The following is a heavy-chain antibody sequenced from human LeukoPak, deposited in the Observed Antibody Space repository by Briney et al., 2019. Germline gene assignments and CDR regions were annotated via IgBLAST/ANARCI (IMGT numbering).Heavy chain of an antibody. CDR1: GGSICSGSYY. J-gene: IGHJ4*02. Sequence: SETLSLTCTVSGGSICSGSYYWSWIRLPAGKGLEWIGRIYTSGSTNYNPSLKSRATISVDTSKNQFSLKLSSVTAADTAVYYCARDWYGSSGYFDYWGQGTLVTVSS. V-gene: IGHV4-61*02. CDR2: IYTSGST. D-gene: IGHD3-10*01. CDR3: ARDWYGSSGYFDY.